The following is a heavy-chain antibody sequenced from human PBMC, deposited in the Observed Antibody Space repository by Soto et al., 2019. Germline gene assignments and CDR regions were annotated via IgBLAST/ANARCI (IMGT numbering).Heavy chain of an antibody. J-gene: IGHJ4*02. V-gene: IGHV3-33*01. CDR1: GFTFSSYG. CDR3: ARYLTAMVTNCDY. D-gene: IGHD5-18*01. CDR2: IWYDGSNK. Sequence: QVQLVESGGGVVQPGRSLRLSRAASGFTFSSYGMHWVRQAPGKGLEWVAVIWYDGSNKYYADSVKGRFTISRDNSKNTLYLQMNSLRAEDTAVYYCARYLTAMVTNCDYWGQGTLVTVSS.